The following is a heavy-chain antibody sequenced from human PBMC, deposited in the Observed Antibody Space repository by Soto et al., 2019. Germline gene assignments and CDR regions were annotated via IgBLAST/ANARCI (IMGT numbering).Heavy chain of an antibody. CDR1: GGSISGYY. CDR3: ARDFYDSVGYTWFDS. V-gene: IGHV4-59*01. J-gene: IGHJ5*01. Sequence: QVQLQESGPGLVKTSETLSLTCTVSGGSISGYYWSWIRQPPGKGLEWIGHIHNSGTSTHNPSLNGRVTISIDMSKKQFSLKLTSLTSADTAVYYCARDFYDSVGYTWFDSWSQGTLVTVSS. D-gene: IGHD3-22*01. CDR2: IHNSGTS.